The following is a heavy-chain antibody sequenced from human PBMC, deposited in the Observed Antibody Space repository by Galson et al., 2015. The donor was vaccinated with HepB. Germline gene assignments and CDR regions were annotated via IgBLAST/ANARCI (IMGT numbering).Heavy chain of an antibody. D-gene: IGHD6-19*01. CDR3: TTDLGSGWYAR. CDR1: GFTFSTYG. V-gene: IGHV3-15*01. CDR2: IKVKVDGGTT. J-gene: IGHJ4*02. Sequence: SLRLSCAASGFTFSTYGMHWVRQAPGKGLEWIGFIKVKVDGGTTDYAAPVKGRFTISRDDSKNTLYLQMDSLKTEDTAVYYCTTDLGSGWYARWGQGIPVTVSS.